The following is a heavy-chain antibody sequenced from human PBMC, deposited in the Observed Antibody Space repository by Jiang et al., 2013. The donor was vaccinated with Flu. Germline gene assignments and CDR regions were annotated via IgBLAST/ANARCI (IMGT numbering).Heavy chain of an antibody. CDR2: IDSDGGGT. CDR3: VNLVSVYCTSSRCSPFDY. Sequence: LLESGGGLVQPGGSLRLSCSASGFTFSSYSMHWVRQAPGKGLQYVSGIDSDGGGTYYADSVKGRFTISRDNSKNTLFLQMSSLRAEDTAVYYCVNLVSVYCTSSRCSPFDYWGQGTLVTVSS. CDR1: GFTFSSYS. J-gene: IGHJ4*02. V-gene: IGHV3-64D*06. D-gene: IGHD2-2*01.